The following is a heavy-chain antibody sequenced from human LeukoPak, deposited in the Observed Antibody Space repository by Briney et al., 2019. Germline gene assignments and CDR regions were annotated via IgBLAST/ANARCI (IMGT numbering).Heavy chain of an antibody. V-gene: IGHV3-23*01. Sequence: GGSLRLSCAASGFTFSSYAMSWVRQAPGKGLEWVSAISGGGGSTYYADSVKGRFTISRDNSKNTLYLQMNSLRAEDTAVYYCARIPGYSSGWIDYWGQGTLVTVSS. CDR1: GFTFSSYA. CDR3: ARIPGYSSGWIDY. CDR2: ISGGGGST. D-gene: IGHD6-19*01. J-gene: IGHJ4*02.